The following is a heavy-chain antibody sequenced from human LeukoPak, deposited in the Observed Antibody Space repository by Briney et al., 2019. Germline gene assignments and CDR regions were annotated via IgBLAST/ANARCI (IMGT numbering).Heavy chain of an antibody. J-gene: IGHJ4*02. V-gene: IGHV1-46*01. CDR3: AREAPGGYFDY. CDR1: GYTFTTYF. Sequence: ASLKVSCKASGYTFTTYFLHWVRQAPGQGLEWMGMINPSAGSTNYAQSFQGRVTMTRDTSTCTVYMELTSLTSEDTAVYYCAREAPGGYFDYWGQRTLVTVSS. CDR2: INPSAGST. D-gene: IGHD3-16*01.